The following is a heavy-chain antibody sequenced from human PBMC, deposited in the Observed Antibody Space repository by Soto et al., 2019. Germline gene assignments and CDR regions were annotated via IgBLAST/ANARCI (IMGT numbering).Heavy chain of an antibody. D-gene: IGHD3-10*01. J-gene: IGHJ5*02. CDR2: ISYDGSNK. Sequence: GGSLRLSCAASGFTFSSYGMHWVRQAPGKGLEWVAVISYDGSNKYYADSVKGRFTISRDNSKNTLYLQMNSLRAEDTAVYYCAKNSGPITMVRVPFDPWGQGTLVTVSS. CDR3: AKNSGPITMVRVPFDP. CDR1: GFTFSSYG. V-gene: IGHV3-30*18.